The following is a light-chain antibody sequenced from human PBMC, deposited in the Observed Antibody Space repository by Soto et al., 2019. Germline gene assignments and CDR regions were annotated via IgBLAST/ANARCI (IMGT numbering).Light chain of an antibody. Sequence: DIQMTQSPSTLSASVGDRVTITCRASQSVITSLAWYQHKPGKAPKLLIYKASSLESGVPSRFSGSGSGTEFTLTISSLQPDDFATYYCQQLFIYPPTFGPGTKVDIK. CDR2: KAS. CDR1: QSVITS. CDR3: QQLFIYPPT. V-gene: IGKV1-5*03. J-gene: IGKJ3*01.